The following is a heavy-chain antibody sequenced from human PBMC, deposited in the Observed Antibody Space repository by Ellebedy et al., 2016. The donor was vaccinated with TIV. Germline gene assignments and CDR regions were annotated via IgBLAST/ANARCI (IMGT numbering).Heavy chain of an antibody. D-gene: IGHD2-21*02. V-gene: IGHV3-33*01. CDR1: GFIFSNYG. Sequence: GESLKISCEASGFIFSNYGMHWVRQAPGKGLEWVAFIWYDGGNKYSADSVKGRFTISRDNSKNTLYLQMNNLGDEDTAVFYCARNRHVERGDCLDYWGQGTLVTVSS. J-gene: IGHJ4*02. CDR2: IWYDGGNK. CDR3: ARNRHVERGDCLDY.